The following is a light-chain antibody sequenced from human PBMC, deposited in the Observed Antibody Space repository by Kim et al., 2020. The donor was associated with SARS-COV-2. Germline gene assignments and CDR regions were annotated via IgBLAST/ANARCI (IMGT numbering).Light chain of an antibody. CDR2: GKN. Sequence: VALGQTVRITCQGDSLRSYYATWYHQKPGQAPIVVIYGKNNRPSGIPDRFSGSSSGNTASLTITGTQAGDEADYYCNSRDSNDNVVFGGGTQLTV. J-gene: IGLJ2*01. V-gene: IGLV3-19*01. CDR3: NSRDSNDNVV. CDR1: SLRSYY.